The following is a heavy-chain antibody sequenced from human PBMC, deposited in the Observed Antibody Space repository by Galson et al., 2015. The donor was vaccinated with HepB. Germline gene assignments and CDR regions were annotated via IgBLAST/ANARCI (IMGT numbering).Heavy chain of an antibody. V-gene: IGHV3-21*01. J-gene: IGHJ4*02. D-gene: IGHD4-23*01. CDR1: GFTFSSYS. CDR2: ISSSSYI. Sequence: SLRLSCAASGFTFSSYSMNWVRQAPGKGLEWVSSISSSSYIYYADSVKGRFTISRDNAKNSLYLQMNSLRAEDTAVYYCARDRVTTVVTSDFDYWGQGTLVTVSS. CDR3: ARDRVTTVVTSDFDY.